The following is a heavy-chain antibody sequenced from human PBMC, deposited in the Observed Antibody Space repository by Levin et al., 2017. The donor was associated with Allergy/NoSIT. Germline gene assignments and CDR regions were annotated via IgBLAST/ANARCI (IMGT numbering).Heavy chain of an antibody. CDR1: GYTFTSYY. J-gene: IGHJ4*02. V-gene: IGHV1-46*01. Sequence: ASVKVSCKASGYTFTSYYMHWVRQAPGQGLEWMGIINPSGGSTSYAQKFQGRVTMTRDTSTSTVYMELSSLRSEDTAVYYCARVGGNCGGDCYFDYWGQGTLVTVSS. CDR3: ARVGGNCGGDCYFDY. D-gene: IGHD2-21*02. CDR2: INPSGGST.